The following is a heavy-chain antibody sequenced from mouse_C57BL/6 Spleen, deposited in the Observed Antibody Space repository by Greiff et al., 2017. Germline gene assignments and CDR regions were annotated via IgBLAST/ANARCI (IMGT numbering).Heavy chain of an antibody. Sequence: EVKVVESGGGLVQPKGSLKLSCAASGFSFNTYAMNWVRQAPGKGLEWVARIRSKSNNYATYYADSVKDRFTISRDDSESMLYLQMNNLKTEDTAMYYCVRRGSSGPWFAYWGQGTLVTVSA. D-gene: IGHD3-2*02. CDR3: VRRGSSGPWFAY. V-gene: IGHV10-1*01. J-gene: IGHJ3*01. CDR1: GFSFNTYA. CDR2: IRSKSNNYAT.